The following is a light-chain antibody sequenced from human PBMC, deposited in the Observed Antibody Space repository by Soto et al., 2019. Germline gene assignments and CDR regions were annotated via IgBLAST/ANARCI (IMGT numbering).Light chain of an antibody. CDR3: ATWDTSLRSVV. Sequence: QSVLTQPPSVSAATGQNVTISCSGNTSNIGSNFVSWYQQLPRTAPKLLIYDNNKRPSVIPDRFSGSKSGTSATLGITGLQTGDGALYSCATWDTSLRSVVFGGGTQLTVL. CDR2: DNN. J-gene: IGLJ2*01. CDR1: TSNIGSNF. V-gene: IGLV1-51*01.